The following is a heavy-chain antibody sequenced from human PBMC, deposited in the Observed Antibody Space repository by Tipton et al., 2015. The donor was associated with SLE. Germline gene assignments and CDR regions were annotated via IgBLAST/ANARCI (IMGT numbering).Heavy chain of an antibody. V-gene: IGHV1-69*04. J-gene: IGHJ6*02. D-gene: IGHD3-10*01. CDR2: IIPIPGIA. CDR1: GGTFSSYT. Sequence: QSGAEVKKPGSSVKVSCKASGGTFSSYTISWVRQAPGQGLEWMGRIIPIPGIANYAQKFQGRVTITADKSTSTAYMELSSLRSEDTAVYYCAREVYSGSYYYYYGMDVWGQGTTVTISS. CDR3: AREVYSGSYYYYYGMDV.